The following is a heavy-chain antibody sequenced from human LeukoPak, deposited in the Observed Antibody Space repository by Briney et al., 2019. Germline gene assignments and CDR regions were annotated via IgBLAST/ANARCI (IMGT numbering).Heavy chain of an antibody. Sequence: SETLSLTCAVSGGSISSGGYSWSWIRQPPGKGLEWIGYIYHSGSTYYNPSLKSRVTISVDRSKNQFSLKLSSVTAADTAVYYCARGRRYYDILTAPPRRMGYYYMDVWGKGTTVTVSS. D-gene: IGHD3-9*01. V-gene: IGHV4-30-2*01. CDR3: ARGRRYYDILTAPPRRMGYYYMDV. CDR1: GGSISSGGYS. CDR2: IYHSGST. J-gene: IGHJ6*03.